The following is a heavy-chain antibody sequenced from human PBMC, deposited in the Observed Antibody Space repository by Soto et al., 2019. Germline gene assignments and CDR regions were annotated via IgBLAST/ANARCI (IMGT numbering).Heavy chain of an antibody. Sequence: GGSLRLSCAASGFTFSSYSMNLVRQAPGKGLEGVSSISSSSSYIYYADSVKGRFTISRDNAKNSLYLQMNSLRAEDTAVYYCARDLALYYYDSSGYYSPGYWGQGTLVTVSS. CDR2: ISSSSSYI. CDR1: GFTFSSYS. V-gene: IGHV3-21*01. CDR3: ARDLALYYYDSSGYYSPGY. D-gene: IGHD3-22*01. J-gene: IGHJ4*02.